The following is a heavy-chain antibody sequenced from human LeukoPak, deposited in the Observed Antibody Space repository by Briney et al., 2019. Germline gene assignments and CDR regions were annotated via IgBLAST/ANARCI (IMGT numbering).Heavy chain of an antibody. CDR3: ARDRWDCGGDCYSWDH. CDR1: GYTFTSYY. V-gene: IGHV1-46*01. D-gene: IGHD2-21*02. Sequence: ASVKVSCKASGYTFTSYYMHWVRQAPGQGLEWMGIINPSGGSTSYAQKFQGRVTMTRDTSTSTVYMELSSLRSEDTAVYYCARDRWDCGGDCYSWDHWGQGTLVTVSS. CDR2: INPSGGST. J-gene: IGHJ4*02.